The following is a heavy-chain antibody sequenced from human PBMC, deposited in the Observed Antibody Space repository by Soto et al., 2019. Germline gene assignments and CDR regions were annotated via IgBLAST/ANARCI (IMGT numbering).Heavy chain of an antibody. J-gene: IGHJ1*01. Sequence: QITLKESGPTLVKPTQTLTLTCTFSGFSLSTSGVGVGWIRQPPGKALEWLALIYWDDDKRYSPSLKSRLTITKDTSKNQVVLTMTNMDPVDTTTYYCAHRRVESMKGFFQHWGQGTLVTVSS. CDR1: GFSLSTSGVG. CDR3: AHRRVESMKGFFQH. V-gene: IGHV2-5*02. D-gene: IGHD3-22*01. CDR2: IYWDDDK.